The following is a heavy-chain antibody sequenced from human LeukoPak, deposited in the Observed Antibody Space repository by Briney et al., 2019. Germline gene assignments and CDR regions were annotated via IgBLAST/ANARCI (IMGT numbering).Heavy chain of an antibody. CDR2: IRYDGSNK. V-gene: IGHV3-30*02. CDR1: GFTFSSYS. Sequence: GGSLRLSCAASGFTFSSYSMNWVRQAPGKGLEWVALIRYDGSNKYYADSVKGRFTISRDNSKNTLYLQMNSLRAEDTAVYYCAKAVDCSSTSCLFDYWGQGTLVTVSS. D-gene: IGHD2-2*01. CDR3: AKAVDCSSTSCLFDY. J-gene: IGHJ4*02.